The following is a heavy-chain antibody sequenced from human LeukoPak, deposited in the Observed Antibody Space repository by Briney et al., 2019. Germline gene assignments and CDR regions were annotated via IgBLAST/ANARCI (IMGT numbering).Heavy chain of an antibody. Sequence: GRSLRLSCAASGFTFSSYAMHWVRQAPGKGLEWVAVISYDGSNKYYADSVKGRFTISRDNSKNTLYLQMNSLRAEDTAVYYCARARWELHDAFDIWGQGTMVTVSS. V-gene: IGHV3-30-3*01. CDR2: ISYDGSNK. J-gene: IGHJ3*02. CDR1: GFTFSSYA. D-gene: IGHD1-26*01. CDR3: ARARWELHDAFDI.